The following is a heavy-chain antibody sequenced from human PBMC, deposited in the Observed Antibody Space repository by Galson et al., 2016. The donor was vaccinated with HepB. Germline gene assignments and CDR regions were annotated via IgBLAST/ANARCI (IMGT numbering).Heavy chain of an antibody. D-gene: IGHD4-17*01. J-gene: IGHJ4*02. CDR3: AKGNTVTTRLFDY. CDR2: ISGAGGST. CDR1: GFTFNTYA. Sequence: SLRLSCAASGFTFNTYAMSWVRQAPGKGLEWVSSISGAGGSTYYADSVTGRFTISRDNSRNTLYLQMHSLRAEDTAIYYCAKGNTVTTRLFDYWGQGTLVTVSS. V-gene: IGHV3-23*01.